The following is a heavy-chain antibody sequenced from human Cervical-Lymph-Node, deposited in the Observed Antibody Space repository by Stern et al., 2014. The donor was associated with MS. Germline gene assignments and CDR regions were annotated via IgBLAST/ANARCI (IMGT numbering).Heavy chain of an antibody. CDR1: GYIFTDYY. Sequence: QVKLVQSGAEVEKPGASVKVSCKASGYIFTDYYLHWVRQAPGQGLEWMGRINPKSGGTSYAQSFQGRVTLTRDTSITTAYMDLSRLTSDDTAVYYCTRALRIADRPSPGGHWFDPWGQGTLVIVSS. CDR2: INPKSGGT. J-gene: IGHJ5*02. D-gene: IGHD6-6*01. V-gene: IGHV1-2*02. CDR3: TRALRIADRPSPGGHWFDP.